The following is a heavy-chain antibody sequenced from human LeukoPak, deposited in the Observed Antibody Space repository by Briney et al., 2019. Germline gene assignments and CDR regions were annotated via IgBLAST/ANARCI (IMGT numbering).Heavy chain of an antibody. J-gene: IGHJ4*02. CDR2: ISYDGSNK. Sequence: GRSLRLSCAASGFTFSSYGMHWVRQAPGKGLEWVAVISYDGSNKYYADSVKGRFTISRDNSKNTLYLQMNSLRAEDTAVYYCAKDQGIVVVIPYSDYWGQGTLVTVSS. CDR1: GFTFSSYG. V-gene: IGHV3-30*18. D-gene: IGHD3-22*01. CDR3: AKDQGIVVVIPYSDY.